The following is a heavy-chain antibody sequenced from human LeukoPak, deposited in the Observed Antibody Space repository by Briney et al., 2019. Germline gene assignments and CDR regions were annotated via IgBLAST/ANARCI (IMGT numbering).Heavy chain of an antibody. Sequence: GESLKISCKGAGYRFSSYWIGWVRQTPGKGLEWMGIIYPGDSDTRYSPSFQGQVTISADKSISTAYLQWSSLKASDTAMYYCARHDIRGEWAFDIWGQGTMVTVSS. D-gene: IGHD2-15*01. V-gene: IGHV5-51*01. CDR2: IYPGDSDT. CDR3: ARHDIRGEWAFDI. CDR1: GYRFSSYW. J-gene: IGHJ3*02.